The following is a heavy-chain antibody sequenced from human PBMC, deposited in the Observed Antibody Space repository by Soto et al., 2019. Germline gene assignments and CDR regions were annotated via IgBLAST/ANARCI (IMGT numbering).Heavy chain of an antibody. CDR2: ISWNSGSI. V-gene: IGHV3-9*01. D-gene: IGHD3-9*01. CDR3: AKEPYYDILTGYYDY. Sequence: GGSLRLSCAASGFTFDDYAMHWVRQAPGKGLEWVSGISWNSGSIGYADSVKGRFTISRDNAKNSLYLQMNSLRAEDTALYYCAKEPYYDILTGYYDYWGQGTLVTVSS. CDR1: GFTFDDYA. J-gene: IGHJ4*02.